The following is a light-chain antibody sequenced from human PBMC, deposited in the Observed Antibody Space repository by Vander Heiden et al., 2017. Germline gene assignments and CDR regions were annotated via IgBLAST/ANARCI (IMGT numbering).Light chain of an antibody. J-gene: IGLJ2*01. CDR1: KLRERF. V-gene: IGLV3-1*01. CDR2: QDK. Sequence: SSEVTQSPSVSVSPGQTATITFSGDKLRERFVSWYQQKPGQSPVLVIYQDKRRPSGIPERYSGSNSVNTATLTMCGTQVMDEGDYFCQAWDSSTSVFGGGTKLTVL. CDR3: QAWDSSTSV.